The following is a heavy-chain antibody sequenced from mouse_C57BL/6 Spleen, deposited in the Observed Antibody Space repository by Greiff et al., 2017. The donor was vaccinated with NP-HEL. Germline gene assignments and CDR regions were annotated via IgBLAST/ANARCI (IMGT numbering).Heavy chain of an antibody. CDR2: IYPGSGST. CDR3: ANYGSSYDWYFDV. CDR1: GYTFTSYW. J-gene: IGHJ1*03. Sequence: QVQLQQPGAELVKPGASVKMSCKASGYTFTSYWITWVKQRPGQGLAWIGDIYPGSGSTNDNEKFKSKATLTVDTSSSTAYMQLSSLTSEDSAVYYCANYGSSYDWYFDVWGTGTTVTVSS. V-gene: IGHV1-55*01. D-gene: IGHD1-1*01.